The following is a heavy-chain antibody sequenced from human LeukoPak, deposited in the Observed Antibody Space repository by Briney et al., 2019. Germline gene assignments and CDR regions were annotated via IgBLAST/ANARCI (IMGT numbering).Heavy chain of an antibody. J-gene: IGHJ5*02. CDR3: ARRPAVPAMVTP. V-gene: IGHV4-39*01. CDR2: IYYSGST. CDR1: GGSISSSSYY. D-gene: IGHD5-18*01. Sequence: SETLSLTCTVSGGSISSSSYYWGWIRQPPGKGLEWIGSIYYSGSTYYNPSLKSRVTTSVDTSKNQFSLKLSSVTAADTAVYYCARRPAVPAMVTPWGQGTLVTVSS.